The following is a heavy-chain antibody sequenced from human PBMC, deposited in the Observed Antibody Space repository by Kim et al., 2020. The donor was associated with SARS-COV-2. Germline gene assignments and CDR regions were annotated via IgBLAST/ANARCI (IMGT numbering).Heavy chain of an antibody. CDR2: IIPIFGTA. J-gene: IGHJ2*01. D-gene: IGHD2-21*02. CDR3: ARTFGVATKGGAAYCGGDCPTGRRYFDL. CDR1: GGTFNSYA. Sequence: SVKVSCKASGGTFNSYAISWVRQAPGQGLEWMGGIIPIFGTANYAQKFQGRVTITADESTSTAYMELSSLRSEDTAVYYCARTFGVATKGGAAYCGGDCPTGRRYFDLWGRGTLVTVSS. V-gene: IGHV1-69*13.